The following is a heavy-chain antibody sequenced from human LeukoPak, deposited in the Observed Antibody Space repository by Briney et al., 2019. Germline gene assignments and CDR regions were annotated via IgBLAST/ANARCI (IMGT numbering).Heavy chain of an antibody. Sequence: GGSLRLSCAASGFTFSSYAMHWVRQAPGKGLEWVAVISYDGSNKYYADSVKGRFTISRDNSKNTLYLQMNSLRAEDTAVYYCAKERDSSGWYYFDYWGQGTLVTVSS. J-gene: IGHJ4*02. CDR2: ISYDGSNK. CDR3: AKERDSSGWYYFDY. D-gene: IGHD6-19*01. V-gene: IGHV3-30*04. CDR1: GFTFSSYA.